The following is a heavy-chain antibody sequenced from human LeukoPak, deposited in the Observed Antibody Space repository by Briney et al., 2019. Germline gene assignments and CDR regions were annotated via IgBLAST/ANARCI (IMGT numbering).Heavy chain of an antibody. D-gene: IGHD1-1*01. CDR1: GFTFSSYA. CDR3: ATNWNLDY. V-gene: IGHV3-23*01. CDR2: ISSGGDT. Sequence: GGSLRLSCAASGFTFSSYAMSWVRQVPGKGLEFVSVISSGGDTYYADSVKGRFTISRVDSKNMLYLQMNSLRAEDTAVYYCATNWNLDYWGQGTLVTVSS. J-gene: IGHJ4*02.